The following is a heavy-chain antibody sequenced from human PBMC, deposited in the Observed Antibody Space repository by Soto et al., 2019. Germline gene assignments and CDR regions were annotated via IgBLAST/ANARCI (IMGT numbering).Heavy chain of an antibody. CDR2: IYWDDEK. CDR3: AHSRRSGWVDP. J-gene: IGHJ5*02. CDR1: GFSLNTGGVG. D-gene: IGHD3-22*01. V-gene: IGHV2-5*02. Sequence: QITLKESGPTLVKPTQTLTLTCTFSGFSLNTGGVGVAWIRQPPGKALEWLANIYWDDEKRYSPSLKSRLTITKDTSKHQVVLKMTNMDPVDTATYYCAHSRRSGWVDPWGQGTLVTVSP.